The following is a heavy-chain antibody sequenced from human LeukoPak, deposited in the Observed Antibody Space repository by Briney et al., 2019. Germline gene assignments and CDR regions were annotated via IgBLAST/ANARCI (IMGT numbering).Heavy chain of an antibody. D-gene: IGHD2-15*01. CDR2: IIPIFGTA. Sequence: SVKVSCKASGGTFSSYAISWVRQAPGQGLEWMGGIIPIFGTANYAQKFQGRVTITTDESTSTAYMELSSPRSEDTAVYYCARVATYAFDIWGQGTMVTVSS. V-gene: IGHV1-69*05. CDR3: ARVATYAFDI. J-gene: IGHJ3*02. CDR1: GGTFSSYA.